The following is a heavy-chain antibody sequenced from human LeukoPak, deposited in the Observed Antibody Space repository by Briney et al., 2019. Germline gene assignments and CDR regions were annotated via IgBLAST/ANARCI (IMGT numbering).Heavy chain of an antibody. CDR2: ISSSSNYI. CDR3: ARDGPFLRRTMTLDY. J-gene: IGHJ4*02. CDR1: GFTFSSYS. V-gene: IGHV3-21*01. Sequence: PGGSLRLSCAASGFTFSSYSMNWVRQAPGKGLEWVSSISSSSNYIYYADSVKGRFTISRDNSKNTLYLQMNSLRAEDTAVYYCARDGPFLRRTMTLDYWGQGTLVTVSS. D-gene: IGHD2/OR15-2a*01.